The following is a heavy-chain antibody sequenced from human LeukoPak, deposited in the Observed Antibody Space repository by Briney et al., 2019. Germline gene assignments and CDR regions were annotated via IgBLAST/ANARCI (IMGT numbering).Heavy chain of an antibody. D-gene: IGHD3-22*01. V-gene: IGHV3-9*01. CDR3: AKDKAPQYYYDSSGPSPGRYGLDY. J-gene: IGHJ4*02. CDR2: ISWNSGSI. Sequence: PGGSLRLSCAASGFTFEDYAMHWVRQAPGKGLEWVSGISWNSGSIGYADSVKGRFTISRDNAKNSLYLQMNSLRAEDTALYYCAKDKAPQYYYDSSGPSPGRYGLDYWGQGTLVTVSS. CDR1: GFTFEDYA.